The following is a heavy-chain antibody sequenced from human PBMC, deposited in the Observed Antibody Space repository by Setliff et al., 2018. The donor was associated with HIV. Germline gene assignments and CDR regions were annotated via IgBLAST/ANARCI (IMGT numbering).Heavy chain of an antibody. Sequence: GGSLRLSCAASGFTFSNYWMSWVRQAPGKGLEWVSCISSTGYTIYYADSAKGRFTISRDNAKNSLYLQMNSLGAEDTAVYYCARSGGIGNYHWDVWGKGTTVTVSS. CDR1: GFTFSNYW. J-gene: IGHJ6*03. V-gene: IGHV3-48*04. CDR3: ARSGGIGNYHWDV. D-gene: IGHD3-16*01. CDR2: ISSTGYTI.